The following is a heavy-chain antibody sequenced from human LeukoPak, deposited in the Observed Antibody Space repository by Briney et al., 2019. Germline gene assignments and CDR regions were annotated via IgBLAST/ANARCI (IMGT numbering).Heavy chain of an antibody. V-gene: IGHV1-69*04. D-gene: IGHD6-6*01. CDR3: ATRLDRTNNWFDP. CDR2: IIPILRIA. J-gene: IGHJ5*02. CDR1: GGTFISYA. Sequence: SVKVSCKASGGTFISYAISWVRQAPGQGREWMGRIIPILRIANYAQKFHGRVTITADKSTSTAYMELSSLRSEDTAVYYCATRLDRTNNWFDPLGQGTLVSVSS.